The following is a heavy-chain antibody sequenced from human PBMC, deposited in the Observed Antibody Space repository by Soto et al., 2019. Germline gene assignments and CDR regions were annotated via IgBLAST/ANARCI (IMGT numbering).Heavy chain of an antibody. CDR1: GFSLSARGEG. CDR3: AHRPFNSAWHDAYDI. V-gene: IGHV2-5*02. J-gene: IGHJ3*02. Sequence: SGPTLVNDTETLTLTCTFSGFSLSARGEGVGWIRQPPGKALEWLAIIYWDDDKRYSPSLRTTFTITKDTSKNQVVLTMTNMDPVDTATYFCAHRPFNSAWHDAYDIWGPGTMVTVSS. D-gene: IGHD5-18*01. CDR2: IYWDDDK.